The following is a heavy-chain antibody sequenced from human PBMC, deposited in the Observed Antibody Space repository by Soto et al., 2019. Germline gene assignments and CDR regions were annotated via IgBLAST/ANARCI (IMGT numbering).Heavy chain of an antibody. V-gene: IGHV4-61*01. CDR3: ARRYSTSSGYFDY. CDR1: GGSVNSGSYY. D-gene: IGHD6-6*01. CDR2: IYFSGST. J-gene: IGHJ4*02. Sequence: ETLSLTCTVSGGSVNSGSYYWSWIRQPPGKGLEWVGYIYFSGSTNYNPSLKSRVTISVDTSKNQFSLKLTSVTAADTAVYYCARRYSTSSGYFDYWGLGTLVTVSS.